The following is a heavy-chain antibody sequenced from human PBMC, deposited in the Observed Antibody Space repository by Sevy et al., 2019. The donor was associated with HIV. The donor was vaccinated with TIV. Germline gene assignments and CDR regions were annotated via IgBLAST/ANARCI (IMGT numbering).Heavy chain of an antibody. J-gene: IGHJ4*02. D-gene: IGHD2-8*01. CDR3: AREGCTRPHDY. CDR1: GFNFNIYS. V-gene: IGHV3-23*01. CDR2: LSFGCSKI. Sequence: GGSLRLSCAVSGFNFNIYSMSWVRQAPGKGLEWVSTLSFGCSKINYADSVKGRFIISRDDSKNTLYLQMNSLRAEDTAVYFCAREGCTRPHDYWGQGTLVTVSS.